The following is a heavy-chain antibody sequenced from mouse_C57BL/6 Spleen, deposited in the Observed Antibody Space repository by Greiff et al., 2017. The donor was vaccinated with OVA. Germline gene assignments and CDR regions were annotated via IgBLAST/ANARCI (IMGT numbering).Heavy chain of an antibody. V-gene: IGHV10-1*01. CDR3: VRHVGFAY. Sequence: EVKLMESGGGLVQPKGSLKLSCAASGFSFNTYAMNWVRQAPGKGLEWVARIRSKSNNYATYYADSVKDRFTISRDDSESMLYLQMNNLKTEDTAMYYCVRHVGFAYWGQGTLVTVSA. J-gene: IGHJ3*01. CDR1: GFSFNTYA. CDR2: IRSKSNNYAT.